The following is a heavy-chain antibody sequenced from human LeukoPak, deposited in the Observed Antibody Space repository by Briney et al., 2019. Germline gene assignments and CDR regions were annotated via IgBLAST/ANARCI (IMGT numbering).Heavy chain of an antibody. CDR1: GGSIISSTYY. Sequence: SETLSLTCTVSGGSIISSTYYWGWIRQPPGKGLEWIGSIYYSGTTYYNPSLKSRVTISVDTSRNQFFLQLSSVTVADTAVFHCARHSRGYYDSTGYYYGSHAFDIWGQGTMVTVSS. CDR3: ARHSRGYYDSTGYYYGSHAFDI. J-gene: IGHJ3*02. V-gene: IGHV4-39*01. D-gene: IGHD3-22*01. CDR2: IYYSGTT.